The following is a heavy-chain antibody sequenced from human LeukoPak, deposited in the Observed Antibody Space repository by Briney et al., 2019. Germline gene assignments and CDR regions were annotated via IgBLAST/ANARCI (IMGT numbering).Heavy chain of an antibody. D-gene: IGHD5-12*01. CDR3: ARVMLVATINSDEKTRWGYSYGLRAYWYFDL. J-gene: IGHJ2*01. V-gene: IGHV6-1*01. Sequence: SQTLSLTCALSGDTVSSNSAAWHWIRQSPSRGLEWLGRTYYRSKLYHDYAVSVKNRITINPDTSKNRFSLQLNSVTPEDTAVYYCARVMLVATINSDEKTRWGYSYGLRAYWYFDLWGRGTLVTVSS. CDR2: TYYRSKLYH. CDR1: GDTVSSNSAA.